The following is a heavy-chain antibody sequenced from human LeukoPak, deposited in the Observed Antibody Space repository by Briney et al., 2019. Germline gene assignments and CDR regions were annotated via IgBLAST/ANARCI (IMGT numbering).Heavy chain of an antibody. CDR1: GYTFTSYG. CDR2: ISAYNGNT. Sequence: GASVKVSCKASGYTFTSYGISWVRQAPGQGLEWMGWISAYNGNTNYAQKLQGRVTMTTDTSTSTAYMELRSLRSDDTAVYYCARVATMIVGVNPFFDYWGQGTLVTVSS. CDR3: ARVATMIVGVNPFFDY. D-gene: IGHD3-22*01. V-gene: IGHV1-18*01. J-gene: IGHJ4*02.